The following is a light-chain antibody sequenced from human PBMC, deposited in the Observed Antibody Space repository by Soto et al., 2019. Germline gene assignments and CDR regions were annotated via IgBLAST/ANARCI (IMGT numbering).Light chain of an antibody. Sequence: DIPMTQSPSTLSASVGDRVTITCRASQSISSWLAWYQHKPGKAPNLLIYKASTLESGVPSRFSGSGSGTEFTLTISSLQPDDFATYYCQQYTGPPWTFGQGTKVEIK. V-gene: IGKV1-5*03. J-gene: IGKJ1*01. CDR1: QSISSW. CDR2: KAS. CDR3: QQYTGPPWT.